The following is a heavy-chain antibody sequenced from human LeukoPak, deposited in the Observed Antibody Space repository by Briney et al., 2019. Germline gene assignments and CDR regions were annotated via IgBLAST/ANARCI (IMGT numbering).Heavy chain of an antibody. Sequence: GGSLRLSCVASGFTFSSYWMHWVRQAPGKGLVWVSRINSDGSITSYADSVKGRLTVSRDNSKSTLYLQMNSLRAEDTAVYFCARDGGLVAGHYYYVDIWGKGTTVTVSS. V-gene: IGHV3-74*01. CDR2: INSDGSIT. D-gene: IGHD2-15*01. J-gene: IGHJ6*03. CDR3: ARDGGLVAGHYYYVDI. CDR1: GFTFSSYW.